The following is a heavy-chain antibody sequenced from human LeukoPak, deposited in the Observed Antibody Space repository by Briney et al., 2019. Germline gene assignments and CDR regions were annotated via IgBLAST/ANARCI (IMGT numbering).Heavy chain of an antibody. D-gene: IGHD1-7*01. Sequence: SQTLSLTCTVSGGSISSGDYYWSWIRQPPGKGLEWIGYIYYSGSTNYNPSLKSRVTISVDTSKNQFSLKLSSVTAADTAVYYCARVRRLELPPGNFYYYMDVWGKGTTVTVSS. CDR2: IYYSGST. V-gene: IGHV4-30-4*01. CDR3: ARVRRLELPPGNFYYYMDV. CDR1: GGSISSGDYY. J-gene: IGHJ6*03.